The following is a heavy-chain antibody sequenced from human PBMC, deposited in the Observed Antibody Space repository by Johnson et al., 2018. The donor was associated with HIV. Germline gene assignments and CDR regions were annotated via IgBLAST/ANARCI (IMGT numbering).Heavy chain of an antibody. J-gene: IGHJ3*02. CDR3: ARLPVTTNSEDAFDI. D-gene: IGHD4-17*01. CDR1: GLTFSGSG. V-gene: IGHV3-30*02. Sequence: QVQLVESGGGMVQPGGSLRLSCAASGLTFSGSGMHWVRQAPGTGLEWVAFTRYDVSNKYYADSVKGRFTISRDNSKNTLYLQMNSLRAEDTAIYYCARLPVTTNSEDAFDIWGQGTMVTVSS. CDR2: TRYDVSNK.